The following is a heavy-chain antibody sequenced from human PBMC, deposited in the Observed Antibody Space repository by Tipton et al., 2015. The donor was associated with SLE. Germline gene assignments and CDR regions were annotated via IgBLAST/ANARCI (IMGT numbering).Heavy chain of an antibody. CDR1: GYSVSTGYY. D-gene: IGHD3-10*01. CDR2: IYHTGST. J-gene: IGHJ4*02. CDR3: ARDCGGPFNY. V-gene: IGHV4-38-2*02. Sequence: GLVKPSETLSLTCTVSGYSVSTGYYWAWIRQSPGKGLEWVGSIYHTGSTYYNPSLKSRVTISLDTSKNQFSLKLSSVTAADTAVYYCARDCGGPFNYWGQGALVTVSS.